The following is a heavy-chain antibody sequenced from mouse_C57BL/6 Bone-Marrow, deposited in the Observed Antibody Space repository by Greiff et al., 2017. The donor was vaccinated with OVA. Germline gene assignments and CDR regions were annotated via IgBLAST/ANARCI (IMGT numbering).Heavy chain of an antibody. CDR1: GYAFSSSW. CDR3: ANITPWYFDV. Sequence: QVQLQQSGPELVKPGASVKISCKASGYAFSSSWMNWVKQRPGKGLEWIGRIYPGDGDTNYNGKFKGKATLTADKSSSTAYMQLSSLTSEDSAVYFCANITPWYFDVWGTGTTVTVSS. J-gene: IGHJ1*03. D-gene: IGHD1-1*01. V-gene: IGHV1-82*01. CDR2: IYPGDGDT.